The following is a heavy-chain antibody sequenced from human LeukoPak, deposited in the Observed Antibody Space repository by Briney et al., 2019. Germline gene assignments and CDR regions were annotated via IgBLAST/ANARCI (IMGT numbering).Heavy chain of an antibody. J-gene: IGHJ4*02. Sequence: SETLSLTCTVSGGSISSGDNYWSWIRQPPGKGLEWIGYIYYSGSTYYNPSLKSRVTILVDTSKNQFSLKLSSVTAADTAVYYCARDFYDSSGSIQGPNYWGQGTLVTVSS. CDR2: IYYSGST. CDR3: ARDFYDSSGSIQGPNY. D-gene: IGHD3-22*01. V-gene: IGHV4-30-4*01. CDR1: GGSISSGDNY.